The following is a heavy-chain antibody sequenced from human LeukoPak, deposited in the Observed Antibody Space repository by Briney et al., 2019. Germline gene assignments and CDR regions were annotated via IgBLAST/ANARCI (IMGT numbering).Heavy chain of an antibody. V-gene: IGHV4-4*07. CDR3: ARGYGDYVGIENYFDY. J-gene: IGHJ4*02. D-gene: IGHD4-17*01. CDR2: IYTSGTT. CDR1: GASISTYY. Sequence: KPSETPSLTCTNSGASISTYYWTWIRQPAGKGLEWIGRIYTSGTTNYNPSLKNRVTMSVDTSKNQFSLKLSSVTAADTAVYYCARGYGDYVGIENYFDYWGQGTLVTVSS.